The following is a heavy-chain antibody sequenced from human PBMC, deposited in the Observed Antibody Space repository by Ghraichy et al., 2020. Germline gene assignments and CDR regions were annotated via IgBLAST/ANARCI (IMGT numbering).Heavy chain of an antibody. D-gene: IGHD3-10*01. CDR3: AKGKGSWSYGNWSFNI. CDR2: ISGSGGSI. V-gene: IGHV3-23*01. CDR1: GLTFSNFA. Sequence: GGSLRLSCAVSGLTFSNFAMAWVRQAPGKGLEWVSTISGSGGSIWYADSGKGRFIISRDNSRSTFYLQMNSLRAADTAVYYCAKGKGSWSYGNWSFNIWGRGPPVTVSP. J-gene: IGHJ2*01.